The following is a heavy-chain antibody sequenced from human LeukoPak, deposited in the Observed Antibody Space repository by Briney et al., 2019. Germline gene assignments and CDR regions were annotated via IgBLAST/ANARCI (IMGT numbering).Heavy chain of an antibody. D-gene: IGHD5-12*01. CDR3: ARRMATIHAFDI. CDR2: IYYSGST. CDR1: GGSISDYY. J-gene: IGHJ3*02. Sequence: PSETLSLTCTVSGGSISDYYWGWIRQPPGKGLEWIGYIYYSGSTNYNPSLKSRVTISVDTSKNQFSLKLSSVTAADTAVYYCARRMATIHAFDIWGQGTMVTASS. V-gene: IGHV4-59*08.